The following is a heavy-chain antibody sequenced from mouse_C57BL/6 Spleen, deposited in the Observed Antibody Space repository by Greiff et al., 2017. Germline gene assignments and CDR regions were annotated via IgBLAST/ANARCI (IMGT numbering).Heavy chain of an antibody. J-gene: IGHJ4*01. V-gene: IGHV1-9*01. D-gene: IGHD1-1*01. CDR2: ILPGSGST. Sequence: QVQLQQSGAELMKPGASVKLSCKASGYTFTGYWIQWVKQRPGHGLEWIGEILPGSGSTHYNEKFKGKATFTADTSSNTAYMQLSSLTTEDSAIYYCARSITTVPPYAMDYWGQGTTLTVSS. CDR1: GYTFTGYW. CDR3: ARSITTVPPYAMDY.